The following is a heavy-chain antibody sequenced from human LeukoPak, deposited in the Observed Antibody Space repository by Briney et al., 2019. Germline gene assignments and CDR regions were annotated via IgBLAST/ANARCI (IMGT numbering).Heavy chain of an antibody. V-gene: IGHV4-39*01. D-gene: IGHD6-13*01. CDR1: GGSTSSSSYY. J-gene: IGHJ5*02. CDR2: IYYSGST. Sequence: SETLSLTCTVSGGSTSSSSYYWGWIRQPPGKGLEWIGSIYYSGSTYDNPSLKSRVTISVDTSKNQFSLQLNSVTPEDTAVYYCARAPQGIAAAATGNWFDPWGQGTLVTVSS. CDR3: ARAPQGIAAAATGNWFDP.